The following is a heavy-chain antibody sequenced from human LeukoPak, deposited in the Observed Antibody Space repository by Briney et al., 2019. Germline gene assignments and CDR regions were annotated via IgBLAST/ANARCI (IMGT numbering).Heavy chain of an antibody. CDR1: GFTFDDYA. J-gene: IGHJ6*02. D-gene: IGHD3-10*01. CDR2: ISWNSGSI. V-gene: IGHV3-9*01. Sequence: PGRSLRLSCAASGFTFDDYAMHWVRQAPGKGLEWVSGISWNSGSIGYADSVKGRFTISRDNAKNSLYLQMNSLRAEDTALYYCAKGKVTMVRGVIIATGSMDVWGQGTTVTVSS. CDR3: AKGKVTMVRGVIIATGSMDV.